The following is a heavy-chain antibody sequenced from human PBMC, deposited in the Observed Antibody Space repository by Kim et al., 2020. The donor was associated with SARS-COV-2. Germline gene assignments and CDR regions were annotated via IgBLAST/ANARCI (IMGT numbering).Heavy chain of an antibody. V-gene: IGHV4-34*01. CDR3: ARGPRISGYGGVY. CDR1: GGSFSGYY. D-gene: IGHD5-12*01. Sequence: SETLSLTCAVYGGSFSGYYWSWIRQPPGKGLEWIGEINHSGSTNYNPSLKSRVTISVDTSKNQFSLKLSSVTAADTAVYYCARGPRISGYGGVYWGQGTLVTVSS. CDR2: INHSGST. J-gene: IGHJ4*02.